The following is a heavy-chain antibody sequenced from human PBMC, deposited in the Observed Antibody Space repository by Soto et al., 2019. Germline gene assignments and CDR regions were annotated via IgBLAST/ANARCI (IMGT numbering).Heavy chain of an antibody. V-gene: IGHV1-3*01. Sequence: QVQLVQSGAEVKKPGASVKVSCKASGYTFTSYAMHWVRQAPGQRLEWMGWINAGNGNTKYSQKFQGRVTITRDTSASTAYMELSSLRSEDTAVYYCARDPPFGPWSGYYTTSGAVDYWGQGTLVTVSS. D-gene: IGHD3-3*01. CDR3: ARDPPFGPWSGYYTTSGAVDY. CDR1: GYTFTSYA. J-gene: IGHJ4*02. CDR2: INAGNGNT.